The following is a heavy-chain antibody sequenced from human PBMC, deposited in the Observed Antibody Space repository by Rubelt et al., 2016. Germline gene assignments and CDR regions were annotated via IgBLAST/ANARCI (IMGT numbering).Heavy chain of an antibody. CDR3: TRDPHALDY. V-gene: IGHV3-7*01. Sequence: QVVENGGGLVQPGGPLRLSCAASGFTFSDHYMGWVRQGPGKGLEWVANIKQDESEKNYVDTVKGRFTISRDNAKNSLYLQMNSLRAEDTAVYYCTRDPHALDYWGQGALVTVSS. CDR1: GFTFSDHY. CDR2: IKQDESEK. J-gene: IGHJ4*02.